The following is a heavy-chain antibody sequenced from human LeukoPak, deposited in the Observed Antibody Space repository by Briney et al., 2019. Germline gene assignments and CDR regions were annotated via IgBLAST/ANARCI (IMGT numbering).Heavy chain of an antibody. CDR3: ASLYGSGKRWVDP. Sequence: GGSLRLSCAASGFTFSDHCMNWVRQAPGKGLEWVGRTRNKGNSYTKEYAASVKGRFTISRDDSKNSLYLQMNSLKTEDTAVYYCASLYGSGKRWVDPWGQGTLVTVSS. CDR1: GFTFSDHC. V-gene: IGHV3-72*01. J-gene: IGHJ5*02. CDR2: TRNKGNSYTK. D-gene: IGHD3-10*01.